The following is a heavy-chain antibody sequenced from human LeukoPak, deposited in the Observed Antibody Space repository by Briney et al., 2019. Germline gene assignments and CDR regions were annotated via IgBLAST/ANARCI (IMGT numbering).Heavy chain of an antibody. D-gene: IGHD3-22*01. CDR2: IYTGGST. CDR3: AKERAFFDSSAYS. J-gene: IGHJ4*02. CDR1: GFSVSGNY. V-gene: IGHV3-53*01. Sequence: PGGSLRLSCAASGFSVSGNYMSWVRQAPGKGLEWVSVIYTGGSTYYADSVKDRFTISRDNSKNTLFLQLKSLRAEDTAVYYCAKERAFFDSSAYSWGQGTLVTVSS.